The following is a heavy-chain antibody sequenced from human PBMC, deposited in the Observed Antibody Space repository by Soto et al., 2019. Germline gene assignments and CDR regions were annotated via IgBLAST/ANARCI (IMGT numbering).Heavy chain of an antibody. V-gene: IGHV1-8*01. Sequence: QVQLVQSGAEVKKPGASVKVSCKASGYTFTSYDINWVRQATGQGLEWMGWMNPNSGNTGYAQKVQGRVTMTRNTSISTAYMELSSLRSEDTAVYYCARLWELLDPFDYWGQGTLVTVSS. CDR3: ARLWELLDPFDY. D-gene: IGHD1-26*01. CDR2: MNPNSGNT. J-gene: IGHJ4*02. CDR1: GYTFTSYD.